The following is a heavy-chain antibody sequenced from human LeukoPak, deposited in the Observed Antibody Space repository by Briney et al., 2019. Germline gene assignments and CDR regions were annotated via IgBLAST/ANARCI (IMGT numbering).Heavy chain of an antibody. CDR1: GIRFTTHW. J-gene: IGHJ4*02. CDR2: IRQDGGEK. D-gene: IGHD3-3*01. V-gene: IGHV3-7*01. Sequence: PGGSLRLSCAASGIRFTTHWMNWVRRAPGKGLEWVASIRQDGGEKKYVDSVRGRFTISRDLAQNSLFLQMNSLRAEDTAVYYCASAYASYDFWSGYENFDFWGQGTLVTVSS. CDR3: ASAYASYDFWSGYENFDF.